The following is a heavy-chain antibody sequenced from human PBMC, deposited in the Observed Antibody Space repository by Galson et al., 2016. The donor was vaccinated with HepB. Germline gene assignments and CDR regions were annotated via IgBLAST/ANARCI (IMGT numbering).Heavy chain of an antibody. CDR1: GFTFSDYY. D-gene: IGHD4-23*01. V-gene: IGHV3-11*06. Sequence: SLRLSCAASGFTFSDYYMSWIRQAPGKGLEWVSYISSSSSYTNYAESVKGRFTISRDNAKNSLYLQMNSLRAEDTAVYYCARAQTTVVPYIDNWGQGTLVTVSS. J-gene: IGHJ4*02. CDR2: ISSSSSYT. CDR3: ARAQTTVVPYIDN.